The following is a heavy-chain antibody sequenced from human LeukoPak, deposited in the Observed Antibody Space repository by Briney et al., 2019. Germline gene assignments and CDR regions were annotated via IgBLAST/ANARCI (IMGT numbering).Heavy chain of an antibody. V-gene: IGHV3-20*04. CDR1: GFTFDDYG. CDR3: ARDTNAIFDY. J-gene: IGHJ4*02. CDR2: INWNGGST. Sequence: GGSLRLSCAASGFTFDDYGMSWVRQAPGKGLEWVSGINWNGGSTGYADSVKGRFTISRDNSKNTLYLQMNSLRAEDTAVYYCARDTNAIFDYWGQGTLVTVSS.